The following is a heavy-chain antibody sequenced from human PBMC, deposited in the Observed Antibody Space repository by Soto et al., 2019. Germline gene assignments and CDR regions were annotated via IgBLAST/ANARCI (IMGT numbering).Heavy chain of an antibody. Sequence: SVKVSCKTSGDIFSGYSISWVRQAPGQGLEWMGGIIPIFGTTNYAQRFHGRVTITAGKSTSTVYMELYSLKSEDTAVYYCARDLGSGYDPGDYWGQGTLVTAPQ. CDR3: ARDLGSGYDPGDY. J-gene: IGHJ4*02. D-gene: IGHD5-12*01. CDR2: IIPIFGTT. V-gene: IGHV1-69*06. CDR1: GDIFSGYS.